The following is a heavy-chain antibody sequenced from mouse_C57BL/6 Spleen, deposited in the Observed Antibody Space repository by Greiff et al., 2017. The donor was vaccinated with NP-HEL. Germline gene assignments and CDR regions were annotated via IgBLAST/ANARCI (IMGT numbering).Heavy chain of an antibody. D-gene: IGHD1-1*01. Sequence: VQLQQSGAELVRPGASVKLSCTASGFHIKDDYLHWVKQRPEQGLEWIGWIDPENGDTEYASKFQGKATITADTSSNTAYLQLSSLTSEDTAVYYCTTTVVARIDYWGQGTTLTVSS. CDR3: TTTVVARIDY. CDR2: IDPENGDT. CDR1: GFHIKDDY. V-gene: IGHV14-4*01. J-gene: IGHJ2*01.